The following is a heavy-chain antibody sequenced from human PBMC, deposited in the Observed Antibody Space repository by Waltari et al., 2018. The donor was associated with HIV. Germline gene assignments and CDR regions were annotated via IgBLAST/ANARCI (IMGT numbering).Heavy chain of an antibody. D-gene: IGHD2-15*01. CDR2: IYDVHKT. V-gene: IGHV3-53*01. Sequence: EVRLVESGGGLIQPGGSLRLSCAASMVTVSNNFMSWVRQAPGKGLEWVSVIYDVHKTHYSDPVKGRFAISRDNSKNELYLQMNSLRVEDTAMYYCTRDFRYWGQGTMVTVSS. CDR3: TRDFRY. J-gene: IGHJ4*02. CDR1: MVTVSNNF.